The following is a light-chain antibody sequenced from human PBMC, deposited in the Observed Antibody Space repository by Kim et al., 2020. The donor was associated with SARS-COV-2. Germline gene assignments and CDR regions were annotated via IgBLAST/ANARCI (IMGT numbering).Light chain of an antibody. J-gene: IGKJ2*01. CDR1: QSISKN. Sequence: SAAVGDRVNSTCRESQSISKNLNWFKQKPGKAPKLLIYTTSTLASGVPSRVSGGGTATDFTLTISSLQPEDVESYHCQQSFSTPYTFGQGTKLEI. CDR2: TTS. CDR3: QQSFSTPYT. V-gene: IGKV1-39*01.